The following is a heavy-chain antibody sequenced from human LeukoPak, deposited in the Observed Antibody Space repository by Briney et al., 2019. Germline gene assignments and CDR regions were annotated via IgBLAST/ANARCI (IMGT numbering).Heavy chain of an antibody. CDR3: ARPRGQWLARAYYFDY. CDR2: ISYDGSNK. CDR1: GFTFSSNA. V-gene: IGHV3-30-3*01. D-gene: IGHD6-19*01. J-gene: IGHJ4*02. Sequence: GGSLRLSCAASGFTFSSNAMHWVRQAPGKGLEWVALISYDGSNKYYADSVKGRFTISRDNSKNTLYLQMNSLRAEDTAVYYCARPRGQWLARAYYFDYWGQGTLVTVSS.